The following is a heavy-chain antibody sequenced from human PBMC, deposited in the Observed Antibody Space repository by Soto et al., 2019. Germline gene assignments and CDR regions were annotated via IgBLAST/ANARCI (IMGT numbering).Heavy chain of an antibody. CDR3: VKDRFVYY. D-gene: IGHD2-8*01. Sequence: GGSLRLSCSASGLSFNYYAMHWVRQAAGKGLKYVSSISSNGVSTYYADSVKGRFTISRDNSKNTLYLQMNSLRVEDTAVYYCVKDRFVYYWGQGALVTVSS. V-gene: IGHV3-64D*06. CDR1: GLSFNYYA. CDR2: ISSNGVST. J-gene: IGHJ4*02.